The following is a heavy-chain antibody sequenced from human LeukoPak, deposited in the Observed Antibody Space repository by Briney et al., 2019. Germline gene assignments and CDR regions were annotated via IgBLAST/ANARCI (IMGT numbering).Heavy chain of an antibody. CDR2: INPSGGTT. CDR3: ARAIGYCSSTSCGDAFDI. CDR1: GYTFSSYY. V-gene: IGHV1-46*01. D-gene: IGHD2-2*01. Sequence: ASVKVSCKASGYTFSSYYMHWVRQAPGQGLEWMGVINPSGGTTTYAQKFQGRVTMTRDTSTSTVYMEVSSLRSEDTAVYYCARAIGYCSSTSCGDAFDIWGQGTMVTVSS. J-gene: IGHJ3*02.